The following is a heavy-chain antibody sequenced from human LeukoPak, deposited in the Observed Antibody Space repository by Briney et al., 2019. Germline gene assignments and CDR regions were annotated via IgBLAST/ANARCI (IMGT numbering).Heavy chain of an antibody. Sequence: GGSLRLSCAASGFTFSGYAMSWVRQAPGKGLEWVSAISGSGGNTYYADSVKGRFTISRDNSKNTLYLQMNSLRAEDTAVYYCAKDSSGYYPTLSDYWGQGTLVTVSS. J-gene: IGHJ4*02. D-gene: IGHD3-22*01. CDR2: ISGSGGNT. V-gene: IGHV3-23*01. CDR3: AKDSSGYYPTLSDY. CDR1: GFTFSGYA.